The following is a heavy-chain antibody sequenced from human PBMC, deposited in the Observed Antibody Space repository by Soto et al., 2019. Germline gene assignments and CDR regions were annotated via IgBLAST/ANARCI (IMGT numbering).Heavy chain of an antibody. CDR1: GFTFSSYS. J-gene: IGHJ4*02. D-gene: IGHD2-15*01. V-gene: IGHV3-21*01. Sequence: GGSLRLSCAASGFTFSSYSMNWVRQAPGKGLEWVSSISSSSSYIYYADSVKGRFTISRDNATNSLYLQMNSLRAEDAAVYYCARDPVVVVAATQGYWGQGTLVTVSS. CDR3: ARDPVVVVAATQGY. CDR2: ISSSSSYI.